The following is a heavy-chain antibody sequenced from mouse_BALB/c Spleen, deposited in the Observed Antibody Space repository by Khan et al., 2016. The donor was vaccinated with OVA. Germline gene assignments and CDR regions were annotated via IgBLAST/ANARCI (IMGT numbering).Heavy chain of an antibody. D-gene: IGHD1-1*01. Sequence: EVELVESGGGLVKPGGSLKLSCAASGFTFSSYAMSWVRQTPEKRLEWVASISSGGSTYYPDSVKGRFTISRDNARNILYLQMSSLRSEDTAMYYCASPLYYYGSSYVDYWGQGTTLTFSS. V-gene: IGHV5-6-5*01. CDR3: ASPLYYYGSSYVDY. J-gene: IGHJ2*01. CDR2: ISSGGST. CDR1: GFTFSSYA.